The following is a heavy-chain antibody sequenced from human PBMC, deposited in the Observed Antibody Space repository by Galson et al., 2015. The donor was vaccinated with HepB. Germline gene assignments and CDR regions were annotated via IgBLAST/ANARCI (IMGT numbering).Heavy chain of an antibody. CDR1: GYSFTSYW. J-gene: IGHJ3*02. CDR3: ARLAGLVAGTFSGAFDI. CDR2: IYPGDSDT. D-gene: IGHD6-19*01. Sequence: QSGAEVKKPGESLKISCKGSGYSFTSYWIGWVRQMPGKGLEWLGIIYPGDSDTRYSPSFQGQVTISADKSISTACLQWSSLKASDTAMYYCARLAGLVAGTFSGAFDIWGQGTMVTVSS. V-gene: IGHV5-51*03.